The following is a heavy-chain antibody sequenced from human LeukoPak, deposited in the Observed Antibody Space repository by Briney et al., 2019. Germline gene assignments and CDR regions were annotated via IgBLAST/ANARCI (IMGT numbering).Heavy chain of an antibody. Sequence: GRSLRLSCAASGFMFSSYGMHWVRQAPGKGLEWVSVIYYGGSNKYYADSVKGRFTISRDNSKNTLWLQMNSLRAEDTAVYYCAKDRRGNMPYYMDVWGKGTTVIVSS. V-gene: IGHV3-30*18. CDR1: GFMFSSYG. CDR2: IYYGGSNK. J-gene: IGHJ6*03. D-gene: IGHD3-16*01. CDR3: AKDRRGNMPYYMDV.